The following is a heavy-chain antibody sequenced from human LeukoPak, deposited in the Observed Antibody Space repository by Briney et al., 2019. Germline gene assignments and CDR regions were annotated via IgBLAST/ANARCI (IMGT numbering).Heavy chain of an antibody. J-gene: IGHJ3*02. CDR3: ARGGGDHAFDI. D-gene: IGHD2-21*02. CDR2: IHSDGINT. CDR1: GFTFSSYW. Sequence: PGGSLRLSRAASGFTFSSYWMHWVRQAPGEGLVWVSRIHSDGINTIYADSVKDRFTVSRDNAKNTLYLQMNSLRAEDTAVYFCARGGGDHAFDIWGQGTMVTVSS. V-gene: IGHV3-74*01.